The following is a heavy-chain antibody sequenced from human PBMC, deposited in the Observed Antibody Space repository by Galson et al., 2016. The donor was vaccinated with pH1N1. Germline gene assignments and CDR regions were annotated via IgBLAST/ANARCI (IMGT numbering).Heavy chain of an antibody. V-gene: IGHV3-20*04. CDR3: ARRPGIAVPGLLDF. CDR2: INYIGGNI. Sequence: SLRLSCAASGFTFGDYGMTWVRQAPGKGLEWVASINYIGGNIAYADSMKGRFTISRDNAKSSLYLQMNSLRAEDTGLYYCARRPGIAVPGLLDFWGQGTLVIVSS. J-gene: IGHJ4*02. CDR1: GFTFGDYG. D-gene: IGHD6-19*01.